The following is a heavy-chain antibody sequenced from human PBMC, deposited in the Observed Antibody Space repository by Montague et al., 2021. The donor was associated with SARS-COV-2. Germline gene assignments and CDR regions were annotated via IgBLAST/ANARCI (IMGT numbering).Heavy chain of an antibody. CDR1: GFSLSTSEVG. CDR2: XYGDDDN. Sequence: PALVKPTQTLTLTCTFSGFSLSTSEVGVGWIRQPPGKAPEFLALXYGDDDNRYKPSLKSRLTITKVTSKNQVVLTMTNVDPVDTATYYCAHFGILRYFDPWGLGTLVTVSS. CDR3: AHFGILRYFDP. V-gene: IGHV2-5*02. J-gene: IGHJ5*02. D-gene: IGHD3-9*01.